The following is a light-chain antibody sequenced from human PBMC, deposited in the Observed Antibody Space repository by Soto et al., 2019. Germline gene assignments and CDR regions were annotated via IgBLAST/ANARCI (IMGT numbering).Light chain of an antibody. V-gene: IGKV3-11*01. Sequence: EIVLTQSPATLSLSPGERATLSCRASQSVSSYLAWYQQKPGQAPRLLIYDVSNRATGIPARFSGSGSETDFTLTISSLEPEDFAVYYCQQRSDWPLGTFGQGTKVEFK. CDR3: QQRSDWPLGT. CDR1: QSVSSY. J-gene: IGKJ1*01. CDR2: DVS.